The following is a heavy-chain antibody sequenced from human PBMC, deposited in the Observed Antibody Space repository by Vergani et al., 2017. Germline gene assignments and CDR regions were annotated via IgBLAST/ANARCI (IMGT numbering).Heavy chain of an antibody. V-gene: IGHV1-69*02. D-gene: IGHD3-10*01. Sequence: QVQLVQSGAEVKKPGSSVKVSCKASGGTFSSYTISWVRQAPGQGLEWMGRIIPILGIANYAQKFQGRVTITADKSTSTAYMELSSLRSEDTAVYYCAVSFYGSGSYPIDYWGQGTLVTVSS. CDR3: AVSFYGSGSYPIDY. CDR1: GGTFSSYT. J-gene: IGHJ4*02. CDR2: IIPILGIA.